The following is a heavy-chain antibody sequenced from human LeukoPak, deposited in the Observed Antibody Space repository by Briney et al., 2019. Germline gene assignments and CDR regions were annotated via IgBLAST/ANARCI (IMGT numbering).Heavy chain of an antibody. CDR3: ARIPSGYRYFDY. Sequence: SETLSLTCTVSGGSISSSSYYWGWIRQPPGKGLEWIGSIYYSGSTYYNPSLKSRVTISVDTSKNQFSLKLSSVTAADTAVYYCARIPSGYRYFDYWGQGTLVTVSS. CDR1: GGSISSSSYY. J-gene: IGHJ4*02. D-gene: IGHD3-10*01. CDR2: IYYSGST. V-gene: IGHV4-39*07.